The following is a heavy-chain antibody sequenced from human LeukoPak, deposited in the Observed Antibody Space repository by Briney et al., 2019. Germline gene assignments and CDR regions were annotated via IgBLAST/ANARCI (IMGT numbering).Heavy chain of an antibody. CDR1: GGSFSGYY. V-gene: IGHV4-34*01. J-gene: IGHJ4*02. Sequence: PSETLSLTCAVYGGSFSGYYWSWIRQPPGKGLEWIGEINHSGSANYNPSLKSRVTISVDTSKYQFSLKLSSVTAADTAVYYCARGLDEVVPAATYYFDYWGQGTLVTVSS. CDR2: INHSGSA. CDR3: ARGLDEVVPAATYYFDY. D-gene: IGHD2-2*01.